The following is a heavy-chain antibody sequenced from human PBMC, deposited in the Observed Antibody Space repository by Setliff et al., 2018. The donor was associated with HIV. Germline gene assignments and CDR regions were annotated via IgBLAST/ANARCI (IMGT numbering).Heavy chain of an antibody. D-gene: IGHD7-27*01. J-gene: IGHJ4*02. CDR2: IDPSDSYT. CDR3: ARHEDWGPLDF. Sequence: LGESLKISCKGSGNSFSNHWISWVRQVPGQGLEWMGNIDPSDSYTHYSPSFQGHVTISADKSISTVYLLWISLKASDTAIYYCARHEDWGPLDFWGQGTLVTVSS. CDR1: GNSFSNHW. V-gene: IGHV5-10-1*01.